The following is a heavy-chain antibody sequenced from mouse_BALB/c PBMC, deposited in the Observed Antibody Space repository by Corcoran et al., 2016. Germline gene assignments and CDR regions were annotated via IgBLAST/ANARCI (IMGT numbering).Heavy chain of an antibody. CDR3: TRYYGSSYDY. J-gene: IGHJ2*01. Sequence: LQQPGSELVRPGASVKLSCKASGYTFTSYWMHWVKRRHGQGLEWIGNIYPGSGSTNYDEKFKSKGTLTVDTSSSTAYMHLSSLTSEDSAVYYCTRYYGSSYDYWGQGTTLTVSS. D-gene: IGHD1-1*01. CDR1: GYTFTSYW. V-gene: IGHV1S22*01. CDR2: IYPGSGST.